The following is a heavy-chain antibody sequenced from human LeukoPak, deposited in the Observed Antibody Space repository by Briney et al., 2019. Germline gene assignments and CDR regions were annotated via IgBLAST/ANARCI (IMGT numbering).Heavy chain of an antibody. V-gene: IGHV1-18*01. CDR1: GYMFSSYG. CDR3: ARADQWLVSGAFDI. CDR2: ISAYNGNT. J-gene: IGHJ3*02. D-gene: IGHD6-19*01. Sequence: ASVKVSCTASGYMFSSYGIIWVRQAPGQGLQWMGWISAYNGNTNSAQRLQGRVTMTTDTSTTTAYMEVRSLRSDDTAVYYCARADQWLVSGAFDIWGQGTMVTVSS.